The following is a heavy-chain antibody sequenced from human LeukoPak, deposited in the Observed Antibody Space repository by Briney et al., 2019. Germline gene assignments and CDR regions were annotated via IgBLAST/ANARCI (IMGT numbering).Heavy chain of an antibody. Sequence: SETLSLTCTVSGYSISNGYYWGWIRQPPGKGLEWIGSIYHSGSTNYNPSLKSRVTISVDTSKNQFSLKLSSVTAADTAVYYCARVSVGSSGWYSGDSFDPWGQGTLVTVSS. CDR2: IYHSGST. J-gene: IGHJ5*02. CDR3: ARVSVGSSGWYSGDSFDP. D-gene: IGHD6-19*01. CDR1: GYSISNGYY. V-gene: IGHV4-38-2*02.